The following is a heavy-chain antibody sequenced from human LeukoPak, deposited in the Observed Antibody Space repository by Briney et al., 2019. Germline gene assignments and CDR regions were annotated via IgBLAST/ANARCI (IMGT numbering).Heavy chain of an antibody. Sequence: GGSLRLSCAASGFTFSSYAMSWVRQAPGKGLEWVSAISGSGGSTYYADSVKGRFTISRDNSKNTLYLQMNSLRAEDTAVYYCANPFLAAAGTGFRAHRFYGDWGQGTLVTVSS. CDR1: GFTFSSYA. V-gene: IGHV3-23*01. J-gene: IGHJ4*02. D-gene: IGHD6-13*01. CDR3: ANPFLAAAGTGFRAHRFYGD. CDR2: ISGSGGST.